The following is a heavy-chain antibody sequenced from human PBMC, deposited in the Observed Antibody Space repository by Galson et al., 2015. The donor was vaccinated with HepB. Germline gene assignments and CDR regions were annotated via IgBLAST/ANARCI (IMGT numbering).Heavy chain of an antibody. J-gene: IGHJ6*02. CDR2: IKQDGSKK. Sequence: SLRLSCAVSGFTSSSYWMNWVRQAPGKGLEWVANIKQDGSKKYYVDSVKGRFTISRDNAKNSLYLQMSSLRAEDTAVYYCARDNFGEFDYYGMDVWGQGTTVTVSS. V-gene: IGHV3-7*01. CDR3: ARDNFGEFDYYGMDV. D-gene: IGHD3-10*01. CDR1: GFTSSSYW.